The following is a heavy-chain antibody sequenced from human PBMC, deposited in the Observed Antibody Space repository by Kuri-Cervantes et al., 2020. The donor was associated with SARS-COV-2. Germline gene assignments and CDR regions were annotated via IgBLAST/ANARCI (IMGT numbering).Heavy chain of an antibody. V-gene: IGHV4-30-2*01. CDR3: ARRRVHRSSLTYYFDC. CDR2: IHASGSA. D-gene: IGHD1-1*01. CDR1: GGTITSDGYS. J-gene: IGHJ4*02. Sequence: LRLSCGVSGGTITSDGYSWSWIRQPPGKGLEFIGFIHASGSAYYNPSLQSRVTISVDRSKTQFSLTVTSVTAADTAVYYCARRRVHRSSLTYYFDCWGQGTLVTVSS.